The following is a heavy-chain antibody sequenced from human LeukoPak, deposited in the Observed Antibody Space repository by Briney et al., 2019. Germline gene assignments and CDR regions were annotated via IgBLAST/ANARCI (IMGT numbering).Heavy chain of an antibody. V-gene: IGHV4-38-2*02. CDR2: IYRSGST. Sequence: SETLSLTCTVAGYSISSGYYWGWSRQPRGKGLEWIGSIYRSGSTYYNPSLKSRVTISVDTSKNQFSLKLSSVTAADTAVYYCAVFKYYYGSGSSWGQGTMVTVSS. J-gene: IGHJ3*01. CDR1: GYSISSGYY. D-gene: IGHD3-10*01. CDR3: AVFKYYYGSGSS.